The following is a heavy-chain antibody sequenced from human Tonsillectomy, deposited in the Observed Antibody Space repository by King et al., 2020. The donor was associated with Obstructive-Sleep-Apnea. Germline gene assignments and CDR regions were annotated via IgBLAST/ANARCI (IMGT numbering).Heavy chain of an antibody. CDR3: WRPPDH. D-gene: IGHD1-14*01. CDR1: GGSISASKYY. CDR2: FYEDGTT. J-gene: IGHJ4*02. V-gene: IGHV4-39*02. Sequence: LQLQESGPGLVKPSETLSLTCTFSGGSISASKYYWGWIRQSPGKGLEWIGSFYEDGTTFYNPSLKGRGTISEDTSKNHFSLKLTSVTAADPAVYYCWRPPDHWGQGTLVTVDS.